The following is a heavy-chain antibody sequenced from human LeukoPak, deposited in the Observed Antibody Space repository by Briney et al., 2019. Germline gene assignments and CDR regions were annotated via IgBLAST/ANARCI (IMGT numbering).Heavy chain of an antibody. J-gene: IGHJ6*02. V-gene: IGHV1-69*01. D-gene: IGHD2-2*01. CDR2: IIPIFGTA. Sequence: SVKVSCKASGGTFSSYAISWVRQAPGQGLEWMGGIIPIFGTANYAQKFQGRVTITADESTSTAYMELSSLRSEDTAVYYCARPLSTSWPYYYYAMDVWGQGTTVTVSS. CDR3: ARPLSTSWPYYYYAMDV. CDR1: GGTFSSYA.